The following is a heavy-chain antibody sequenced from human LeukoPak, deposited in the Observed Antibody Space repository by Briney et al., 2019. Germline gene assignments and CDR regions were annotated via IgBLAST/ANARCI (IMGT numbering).Heavy chain of an antibody. D-gene: IGHD3-3*01. J-gene: IGHJ5*02. CDR2: INHSGST. V-gene: IGHV4-34*01. CDR3: ARGLPRNDFWSGFATYWFDP. CDR1: GGSFGGYH. Sequence: PSETLSLTCAVYGGSFGGYHWSWIRQPPGKGLEWIGEINHSGSTNYNPSLRSRVSISVDRPKNQFSLKLRSVNVADTAVYYCARGLPRNDFWSGFATYWFDPWGRGTLVTVSS.